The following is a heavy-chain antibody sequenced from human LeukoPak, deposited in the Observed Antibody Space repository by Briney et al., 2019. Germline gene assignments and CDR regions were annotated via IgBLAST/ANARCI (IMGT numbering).Heavy chain of an antibody. CDR2: MNPNSGNT. V-gene: IGHV1-8*02. CDR1: GHTFTSYD. Sequence: ASVKVSCKASGHTFTSYDINWVRQATGQGLEWMGWMNPNSGNTAYAQKFQGRVTMTRNTSISTAYMELSSLRSEDTAVYYCARGLGYYGSGSYSYYYYYMDVWGKGTTVTVSS. D-gene: IGHD3-10*01. CDR3: ARGLGYYGSGSYSYYYYYMDV. J-gene: IGHJ6*03.